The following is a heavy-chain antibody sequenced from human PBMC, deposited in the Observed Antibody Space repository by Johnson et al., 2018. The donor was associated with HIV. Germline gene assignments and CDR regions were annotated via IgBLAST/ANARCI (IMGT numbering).Heavy chain of an antibody. Sequence: EVQLVESGGGVVRPGGYLRLSCATSGFTFDDYGMSWVRQAPGKGLEWVSVIYSGGSTYYADSVKGRFTISRDNSKNTLHLQMNSLRGEDTAVYYCATVWRNEGRHAFDIWGQGTMVTVSS. CDR1: GFTFDDYG. CDR3: ATVWRNEGRHAFDI. J-gene: IGHJ3*02. CDR2: IYSGGST. V-gene: IGHV3-66*01. D-gene: IGHD1-1*01.